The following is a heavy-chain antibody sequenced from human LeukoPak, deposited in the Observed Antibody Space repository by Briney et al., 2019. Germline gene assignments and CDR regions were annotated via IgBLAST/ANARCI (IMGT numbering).Heavy chain of an antibody. V-gene: IGHV3-43*02. CDR2: ISGNGGST. Sequence: GGSLRLSCAASGFTLSNYGMHWVRQAPGKGLEWVSLISGNGGSTYYADSVKGRFTISRSNNKNSLHLQMNSLKTEDTALYYCAKVLLTRVASCSSSSCFVARWAFDLWGQGTLVTVSS. J-gene: IGHJ4*02. D-gene: IGHD2-2*01. CDR3: AKVLLTRVASCSSSSCFVARWAFDL. CDR1: GFTLSNYG.